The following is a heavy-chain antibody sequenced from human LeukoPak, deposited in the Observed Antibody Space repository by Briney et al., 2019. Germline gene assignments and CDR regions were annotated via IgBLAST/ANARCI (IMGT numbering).Heavy chain of an antibody. CDR2: IIPILGIA. CDR1: GGTFSSYA. CDR3: AREQNRYCSGGSCYFGFDY. D-gene: IGHD2-15*01. Sequence: SVKVSCKASGGTFSSYAISWVRQAPGQGLEWMGRIIPILGIANYAQKFQGRVTITADKSTSTAYMELSSLRSEDTAVYYCAREQNRYCSGGSCYFGFDYWGQGTLVTV. J-gene: IGHJ4*02. V-gene: IGHV1-69*04.